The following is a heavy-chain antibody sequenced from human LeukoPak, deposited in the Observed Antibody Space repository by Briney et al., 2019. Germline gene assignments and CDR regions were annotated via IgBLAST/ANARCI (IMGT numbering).Heavy chain of an antibody. J-gene: IGHJ5*02. D-gene: IGHD3-10*01. CDR2: VYTSGTT. Sequence: SETLSLTCTVSGGSISGYYWSWFRQPAGKGLEWIGRVYTSGTTNYNPSLKSRVTMSIDTSKNQFSLKLTSVTAAHTAVYYCARGFGHPWGQGTLVTVSS. CDR1: GGSISGYY. V-gene: IGHV4-4*07. CDR3: ARGFGHP.